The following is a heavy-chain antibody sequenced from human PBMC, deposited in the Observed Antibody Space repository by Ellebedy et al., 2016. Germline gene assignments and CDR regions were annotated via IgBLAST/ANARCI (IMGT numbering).Heavy chain of an antibody. CDR2: IDPSDSYS. Sequence: GESLKISCRGFGYTFTSHWISWVRQVPGKGLEWMGRIDPSDSYSNYRPSLKGRVSISADKSTNTAYLQWSSLRASDTAMYYCVRQRQASSGWYGGEFWGQGTLVTVSS. CDR1: GYTFTSHW. J-gene: IGHJ4*02. D-gene: IGHD6-19*01. V-gene: IGHV5-10-1*01. CDR3: VRQRQASSGWYGGEF.